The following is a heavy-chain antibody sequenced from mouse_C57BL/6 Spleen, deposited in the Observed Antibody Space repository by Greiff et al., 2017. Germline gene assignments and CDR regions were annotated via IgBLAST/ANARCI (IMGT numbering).Heavy chain of an antibody. Sequence: QVQLKQPGAELVRPGSSVKLSCKASGYTFTSYWMDWVKQRPGQGLEWIGNIYPSDSETHYNQKFKDKATLTVDTSSSPAYMQLSSLTSEDSAAYYCARNYYDTWYFDVWGTGTTVTVSS. CDR1: GYTFTSYW. D-gene: IGHD2-4*01. CDR2: IYPSDSET. J-gene: IGHJ1*03. V-gene: IGHV1-61*01. CDR3: ARNYYDTWYFDV.